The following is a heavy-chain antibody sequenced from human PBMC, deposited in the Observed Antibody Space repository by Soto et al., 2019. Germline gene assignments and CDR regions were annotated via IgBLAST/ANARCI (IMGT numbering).Heavy chain of an antibody. Sequence: QVQLQESGPGLVKPSQTLSLTCTVSGGSISSGGYYWSWIRQHPGKGLEWIGYIYYSGSTYYNPSLKGRVTISGDTSKNQFSLKLSSVTAADTAVYYCAGYCSSTSCYTGTDYWGQGTLVTVSS. V-gene: IGHV4-31*03. D-gene: IGHD2-2*02. CDR2: IYYSGST. CDR1: GGSISSGGYY. J-gene: IGHJ4*02. CDR3: AGYCSSTSCYTGTDY.